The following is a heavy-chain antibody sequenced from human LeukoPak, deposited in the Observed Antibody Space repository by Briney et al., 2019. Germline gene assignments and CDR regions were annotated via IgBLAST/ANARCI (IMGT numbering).Heavy chain of an antibody. D-gene: IGHD5-24*01. V-gene: IGHV3-23*01. J-gene: IGHJ4*02. CDR2: ISGSGGST. CDR3: AKLPERWLQFYYFDY. Sequence: AGGSLRLSCAASGFTFSSYAMSWVRQAPGKGLEWVSGISGSGGSTYYADSVKGRFTISRDNSKNTLYLQMNSLRAEDTAVYYCAKLPERWLQFYYFDYWGQGTLVTVSS. CDR1: GFTFSSYA.